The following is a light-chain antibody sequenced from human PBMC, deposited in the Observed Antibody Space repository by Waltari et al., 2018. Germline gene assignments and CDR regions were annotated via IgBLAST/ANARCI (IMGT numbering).Light chain of an antibody. Sequence: DVVMTQSPDSLAVSLGERATINCKSSQSLLYNSNNKNYLAWYQQKPGQPPKILIYWASIRESGVPDLFSGSGSGTDFTLTISGLQAEDVASYFCLQYLHTPRTFGQGTKVEIK. V-gene: IGKV4-1*01. CDR1: QSLLYNSNNKNY. CDR3: LQYLHTPRT. J-gene: IGKJ1*01. CDR2: WAS.